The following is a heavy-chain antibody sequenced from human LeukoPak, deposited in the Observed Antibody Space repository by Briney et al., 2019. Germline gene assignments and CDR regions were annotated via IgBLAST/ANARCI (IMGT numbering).Heavy chain of an antibody. D-gene: IGHD5-12*01. Sequence: ASVKVSCEASGYTFTDYYVHWVRQAPGQGLEWMGWINPSSGDTKYAQKFQGRVTMTRDTSISTAYMELSRLRSDDTAVYYCARGDIVAMTFDYWGQGTLVTVSS. J-gene: IGHJ4*02. V-gene: IGHV1-2*02. CDR3: ARGDIVAMTFDY. CDR2: INPSSGDT. CDR1: GYTFTDYY.